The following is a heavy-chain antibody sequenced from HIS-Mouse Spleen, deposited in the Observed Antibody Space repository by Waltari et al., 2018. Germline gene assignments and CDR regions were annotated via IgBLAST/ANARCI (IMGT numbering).Heavy chain of an antibody. J-gene: IGHJ2*01. CDR1: GGPIISSSYY. CDR3: AREIPYSSSWYDWYFDL. D-gene: IGHD6-13*01. Sequence: QLQLQESGPGLVKPSETLSLTFTVPGGPIISSSYYWGWIRQPPGQGLERIGSTYYSGSHHYYPSLMSPVTRSVDTSKNQFALKLRSVTAAETAVYYCAREIPYSSSWYDWYFDLWGRGTMVTVSS. CDR2: TYYSGSH. V-gene: IGHV4-39*07.